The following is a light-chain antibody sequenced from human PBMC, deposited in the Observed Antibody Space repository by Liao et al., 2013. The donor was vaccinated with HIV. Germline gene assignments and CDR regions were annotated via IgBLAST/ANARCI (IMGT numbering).Light chain of an antibody. CDR3: QAWDRNTAI. Sequence: SYEVTQAPSVSVPPGQTASITCSGDKLGNRYTCWYQQKPGQSPLLLIYQDSYRPSGIPERFSGSNSGNTATLTISGTQPMDEADYYCQAWDRNTAIFGGGTKLTVL. V-gene: IGLV3-1*01. CDR2: QDS. CDR1: KLGNRY. J-gene: IGLJ2*01.